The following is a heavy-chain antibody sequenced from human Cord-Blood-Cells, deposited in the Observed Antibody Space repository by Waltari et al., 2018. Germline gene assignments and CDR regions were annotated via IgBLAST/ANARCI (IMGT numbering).Heavy chain of an antibody. CDR2: IYYSGST. Sequence: QLQLQESGPGLVKPSETLSLTCTVSGGSISSSSYYWGGIRQPPGKGLEWIGSIYYSGSTYYNPSLKSRVTISVDTSKNQFSLKLSSVTAADTAVYYCARSMSGYSGYDLDYWGQGTLVTVSS. V-gene: IGHV4-39*01. CDR1: GGSISSSSYY. CDR3: ARSMSGYSGYDLDY. D-gene: IGHD5-12*01. J-gene: IGHJ4*02.